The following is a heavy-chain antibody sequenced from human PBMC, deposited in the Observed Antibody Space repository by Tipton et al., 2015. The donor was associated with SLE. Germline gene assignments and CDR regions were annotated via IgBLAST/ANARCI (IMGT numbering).Heavy chain of an antibody. CDR2: IYTSGST. D-gene: IGHD6-13*01. CDR3: ARGRSSSRMPFDP. CDR1: GGSISSGSYY. V-gene: IGHV4-61*02. J-gene: IGHJ5*02. Sequence: TLSLTCTVSGGSISSGSYYWSWIRQPAGKGLEWIGRIYTSGSTNYNPSLKSRVTISVDTSKNQFSLKLSSVTAADTAVYYCARGRSSSRMPFDPWGQGTLVTVSS.